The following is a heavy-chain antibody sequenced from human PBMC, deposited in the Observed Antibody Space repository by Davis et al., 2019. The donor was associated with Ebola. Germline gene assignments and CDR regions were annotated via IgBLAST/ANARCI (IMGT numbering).Heavy chain of an antibody. Sequence: AASVKVSCKASGYTFTSYYMHWVRQVPGQGLEWMGMINPSGGSTSYAQKFQGRVTMTRDTSTSTVYMELSSLRSEDTAVYYCARDPLATVTTRGYYYYGMDVWGQGTTVTVSS. CDR1: GYTFTSYY. J-gene: IGHJ6*02. V-gene: IGHV1-46*01. D-gene: IGHD4-17*01. CDR2: INPSGGST. CDR3: ARDPLATVTTRGYYYYGMDV.